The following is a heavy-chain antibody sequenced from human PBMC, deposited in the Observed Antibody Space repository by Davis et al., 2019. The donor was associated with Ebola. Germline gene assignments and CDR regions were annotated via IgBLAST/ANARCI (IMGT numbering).Heavy chain of an antibody. CDR3: ARAPRGYDFWSGYYGYYYGMDV. CDR2: VHGGNGNT. CDR1: GYIFTTYA. J-gene: IGHJ6*02. D-gene: IGHD3-3*01. V-gene: IGHV1-3*01. Sequence: ASVKVSCKASGYIFTTYAMHWVRQAPGQRLEWMGWVHGGNGNTKYSQRFQGRVTITTDTSASTAYLDLSSLRSDDTAVYYCARAPRGYDFWSGYYGYYYGMDVWGQGTTVTVSS.